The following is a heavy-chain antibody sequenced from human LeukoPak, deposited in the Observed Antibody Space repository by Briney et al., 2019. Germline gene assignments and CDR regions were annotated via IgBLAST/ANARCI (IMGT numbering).Heavy chain of an antibody. J-gene: IGHJ4*02. D-gene: IGHD1-26*01. CDR2: INEDGSTT. Sequence: GGSLRLSCAASGFTFSSNWMHWVRKAPGTGLVWVSRINEDGSTTNYADSVKGRSTIFRDNAKNTLYLQMNRLRAEDTAVYYCVRDLGGRSGHWGQGTLVTVSS. CDR1: GFTFSSNW. V-gene: IGHV3-74*01. CDR3: VRDLGGRSGH.